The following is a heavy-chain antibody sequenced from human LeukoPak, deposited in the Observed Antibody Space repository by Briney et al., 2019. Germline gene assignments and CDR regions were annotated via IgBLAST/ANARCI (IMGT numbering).Heavy chain of an antibody. Sequence: GASVKVSCKASGYTFTSYYMHWVRQAPGQGLEWMGIINPSGGSTSYAQKFQGRVTMTRDTSTSTVYMELSSLRSEDTAVYYCARVQSEGIAVAANRDWFDPWGQGTLVTVSS. D-gene: IGHD6-19*01. J-gene: IGHJ5*02. CDR3: ARVQSEGIAVAANRDWFDP. CDR1: GYTFTSYY. CDR2: INPSGGST. V-gene: IGHV1-46*01.